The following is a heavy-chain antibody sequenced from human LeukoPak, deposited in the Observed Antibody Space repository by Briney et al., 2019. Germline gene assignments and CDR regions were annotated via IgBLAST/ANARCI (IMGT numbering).Heavy chain of an antibody. CDR1: GFTFSDCY. CDR2: ISSSSSYT. J-gene: IGHJ4*02. Sequence: GGSLRLSSAASGFTFSDCYMSWIRQAPGKGLEWVSYISSSSSYTNYADSVKGRFTISRDNAKNSLYLQMNSLRAEDTAVYYCARKPRTTAGEDYWGQGTLVTVSS. D-gene: IGHD1-1*01. CDR3: ARKPRTTAGEDY. V-gene: IGHV3-11*06.